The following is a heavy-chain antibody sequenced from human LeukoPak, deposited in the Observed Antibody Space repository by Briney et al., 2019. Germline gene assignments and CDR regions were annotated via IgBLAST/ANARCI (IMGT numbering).Heavy chain of an antibody. CDR1: GGSISSYY. CDR3: ARSYYDSSGYYSSPFDY. Sequence: SETLSLTCTVSGGSISSYYLSWIRQPPGKGLEWIGYIYYSGSTNYNPSLKSRVTISVDTSKNQFSLKLSSVTAADTAVYYCARSYYDSSGYYSSPFDYWGQGTLVTVSS. D-gene: IGHD3-22*01. V-gene: IGHV4-59*01. CDR2: IYYSGST. J-gene: IGHJ4*02.